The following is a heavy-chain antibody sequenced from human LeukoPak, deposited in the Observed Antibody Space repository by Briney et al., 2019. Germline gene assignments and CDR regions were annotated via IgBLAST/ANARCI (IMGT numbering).Heavy chain of an antibody. V-gene: IGHV3-53*04. D-gene: IGHD5-12*01. CDR2: IYSGGST. Sequence: GGSLRLSCAASGFTVSSNYMSWVRQAPGKGLEWVSVIYSGGSTYYADSVKGRFTISRHNSKNTLYLQMNSLRAEDTALYYCAKDKVASTLYYFDYWGQGTLVTVSS. J-gene: IGHJ4*02. CDR1: GFTVSSNY. CDR3: AKDKVASTLYYFDY.